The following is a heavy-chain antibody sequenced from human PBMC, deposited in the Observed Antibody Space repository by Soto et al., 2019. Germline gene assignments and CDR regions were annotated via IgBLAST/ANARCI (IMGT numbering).Heavy chain of an antibody. CDR3: AREDYSNFDY. V-gene: IGHV3-21*01. Sequence: GGSLRLSCAASGFTFSSYSMNWVRQAPGKGLEWVSSISSSSSYIYSADSVKGRFTISRDNAKNSLYLQMNSLRAEDTAVYYCAREDYSNFDYWGQGTLVSVSS. CDR2: ISSSSSYI. D-gene: IGHD4-4*01. CDR1: GFTFSSYS. J-gene: IGHJ4*02.